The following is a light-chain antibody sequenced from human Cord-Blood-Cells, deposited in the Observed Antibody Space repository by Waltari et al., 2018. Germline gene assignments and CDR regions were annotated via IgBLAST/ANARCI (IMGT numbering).Light chain of an antibody. CDR3: QQYYSYPLT. V-gene: IGKV1-8*01. J-gene: IGKJ2*01. CDR2: AAS. CDR1: QGISSY. Sequence: AIRMTQSPSSFSASTGERVTITCRASQGISSYLAWYQQKPGKAPKLLIYAASTLQSGVPSRFSGSGSGTDFTLTISCLQSEDFATYYCQQYYSYPLTFGQGTKLEIK.